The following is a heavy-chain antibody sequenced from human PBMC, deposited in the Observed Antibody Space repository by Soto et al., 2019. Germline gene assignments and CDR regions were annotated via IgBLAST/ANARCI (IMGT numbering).Heavy chain of an antibody. V-gene: IGHV4-59*01. D-gene: IGHD2-2*01. CDR1: GGSISSYY. CDR3: ARLYCSTTSCLDY. J-gene: IGHJ4*02. CDR2: ISNSGST. Sequence: QVQLQESGPGLVKPSETLSLTCTVSGGSISSYYWSWIRQPPGKGLEWIGYISNSGSTNYNPSLVSRVTISVDTSKNQFSLKLSSVTAADTAVYYCARLYCSTTSCLDYWGQGTLVTVSS.